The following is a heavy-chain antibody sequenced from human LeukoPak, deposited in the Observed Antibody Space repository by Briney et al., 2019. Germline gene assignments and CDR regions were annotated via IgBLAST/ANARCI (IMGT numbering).Heavy chain of an antibody. CDR3: ARAPTGYSSGWYSADAFDI. CDR2: ISYSGTT. D-gene: IGHD6-19*01. Sequence: PSETLSLTCTVSGASISSSRYYWGWIRQPPGKGLEWIGSISYSGTTYYNPSLKSRVTISVDTSRNQFSLKLSSVTAADTAVYYCARAPTGYSSGWYSADAFDIWGQGTMVTVSS. CDR1: GASISSSRYY. V-gene: IGHV4-39*07. J-gene: IGHJ3*02.